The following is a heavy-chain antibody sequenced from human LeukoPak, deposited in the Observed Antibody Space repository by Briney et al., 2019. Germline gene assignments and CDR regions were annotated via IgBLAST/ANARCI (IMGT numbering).Heavy chain of an antibody. Sequence: GGSLRLSCAASGFTFSSYDMHWVRQATGKGLEWVSAIGTAGDTYYPGSVKGRFTISRDNAKNSLYLQMNSLRAEDTAVYYCARHSSGWSYYYYGMDVWGKGTTVTVSS. CDR1: GFTFSSYD. J-gene: IGHJ6*04. CDR2: IGTAGDT. CDR3: ARHSSGWSYYYYGMDV. V-gene: IGHV3-13*01. D-gene: IGHD6-19*01.